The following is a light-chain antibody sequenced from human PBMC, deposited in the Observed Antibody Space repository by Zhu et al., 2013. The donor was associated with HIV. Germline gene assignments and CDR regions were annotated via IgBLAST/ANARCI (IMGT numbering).Light chain of an antibody. CDR1: QGIANY. J-gene: IGKJ2*02. CDR2: VAS. V-gene: IGKV1-9*01. Sequence: DIQLTQSPSFLSASVGDRVTITCWASQGIANYLAWFQQKPGKAPKLLIYVASTLQSGVPSRFSGTGSGTDFTLTISSLQPEDFATYYCLQSNSYPRTFGQGTRLEIK. CDR3: LQSNSYPRT.